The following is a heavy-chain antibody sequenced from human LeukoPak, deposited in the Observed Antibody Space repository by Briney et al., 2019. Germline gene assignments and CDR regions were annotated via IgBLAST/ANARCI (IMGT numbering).Heavy chain of an antibody. D-gene: IGHD1-26*01. V-gene: IGHV3-11*04. J-gene: IGHJ4*02. CDR2: TSSSGSAV. CDR3: ARARGSYAFDY. CDR1: GFTFSDYF. Sequence: GGSLRLSCSASGFTFSDYFMSWIRQAPGKGLEWVSYTSSSGSAVYYADSVRGRFIISRDNAKNSLHLQMNSLRAEDTAVYYCARARGSYAFDYWGQGSLVTVSS.